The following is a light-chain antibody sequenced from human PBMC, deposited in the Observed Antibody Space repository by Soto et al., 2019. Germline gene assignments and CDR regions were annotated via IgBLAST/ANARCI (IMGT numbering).Light chain of an antibody. Sequence: QSVLTQPASVSGSPGQSITISCTGTSSDVGGYNYVSWFQQHPGKAPKLMIYDVSNRPSGISNRFSASKSGNTASLTISGLQAEDEADYYCSSYTSSSTLVFGGGTKVTVL. CDR2: DVS. J-gene: IGLJ2*01. V-gene: IGLV2-14*01. CDR3: SSYTSSSTLV. CDR1: SSDVGGYNY.